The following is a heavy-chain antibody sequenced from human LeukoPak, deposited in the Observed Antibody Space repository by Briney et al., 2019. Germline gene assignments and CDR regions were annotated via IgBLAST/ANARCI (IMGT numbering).Heavy chain of an antibody. Sequence: GGSLRLSCAASGFTVSSYTMNWVRQATGKGLEWVSSISSSGTNIYYADSVKGRFTISRDNAKNSLYLQMNSLTAEDTAVYFCTTEGVAGPTKFEYWGQGTLVTVSS. D-gene: IGHD6-19*01. V-gene: IGHV3-21*03. J-gene: IGHJ4*02. CDR3: TTEGVAGPTKFEY. CDR1: GFTVSSYT. CDR2: ISSSGTNI.